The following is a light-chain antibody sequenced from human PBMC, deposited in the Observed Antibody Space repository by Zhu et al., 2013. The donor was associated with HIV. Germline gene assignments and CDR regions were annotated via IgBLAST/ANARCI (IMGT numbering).Light chain of an antibody. CDR3: SSHASSSILV. J-gene: IGLJ1*01. Sequence: QSALTQPASVSGSPGQSITVSCTGTSSDVGGYNYVSWYQQHPGKAPKLMISEVSNRPSGVSNRFSGSRSGNTASLTISGLQGEDEADYYCSSHASSSILVFGTGTKVTVL. CDR2: EVS. V-gene: IGLV2-14*01. CDR1: SSDVGGYNY.